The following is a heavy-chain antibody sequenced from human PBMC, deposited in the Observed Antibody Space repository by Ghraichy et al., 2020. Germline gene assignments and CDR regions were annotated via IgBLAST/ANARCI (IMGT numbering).Heavy chain of an antibody. Sequence: SETLSLTCTVSGGSISSSSYYWGWIRQPPGKGLEWIGSIYYSGSTYYNPSLKSRVTISVDTSKNQFSLKLSSVTAADTAVYYCARLKLTIFGVVISFDYWGQGTLVTVSS. CDR3: ARLKLTIFGVVISFDY. J-gene: IGHJ4*02. D-gene: IGHD3-3*01. CDR2: IYYSGST. CDR1: GGSISSSSYY. V-gene: IGHV4-39*01.